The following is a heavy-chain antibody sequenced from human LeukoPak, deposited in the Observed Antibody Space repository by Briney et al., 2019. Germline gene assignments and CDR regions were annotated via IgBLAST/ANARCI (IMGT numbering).Heavy chain of an antibody. V-gene: IGHV4-39*01. J-gene: IGHJ4*02. Sequence: SETLSLTCTVSGGSISSSSYYWGWIRQPPGKGLEWIGTTHYSGSTYYNPSLRSRVTMSVDTSKNQLSLKLSSVTPEDTAVYFCARARDYGDISFDYWGQGTLVTV. CDR1: GGSISSSSYY. CDR3: ARARDYGDISFDY. D-gene: IGHD4-17*01. CDR2: THYSGST.